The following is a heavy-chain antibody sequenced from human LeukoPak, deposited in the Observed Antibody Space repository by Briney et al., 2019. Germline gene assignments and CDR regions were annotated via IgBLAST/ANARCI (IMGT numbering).Heavy chain of an antibody. CDR2: ISGSGGTT. V-gene: IGHV3-23*01. J-gene: IGHJ5*02. CDR1: GFTFSSYA. D-gene: IGHD4-11*01. Sequence: GGSLRLSCSASGFTFSSYAMSWVRQAPGKGLEWVSSISGSGGTTYYTDSVKGRFTISRDNSKNTLYLQMNSLRDEDTAVYCCAKDSTTTQVRYNCFDPWGQGTLVTVSS. CDR3: AKDSTTTQVRYNCFDP.